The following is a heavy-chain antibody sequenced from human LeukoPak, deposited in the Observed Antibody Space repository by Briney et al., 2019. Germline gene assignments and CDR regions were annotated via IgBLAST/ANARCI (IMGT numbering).Heavy chain of an antibody. J-gene: IGHJ4*02. D-gene: IGHD3-9*01. CDR1: GVTSSSDG. Sequence: GESLRLSCVAPGVTSSSDGMQWVRPAPGRGLEWVAIIWYDGSNRYYADSVKGRFTISRDNSKNTLYLQMNSLRAEDTAVYYCARNWGDHFDWLHDYWGQGTLVTVSS. CDR2: IWYDGSNR. V-gene: IGHV3-33*01. CDR3: ARNWGDHFDWLHDY.